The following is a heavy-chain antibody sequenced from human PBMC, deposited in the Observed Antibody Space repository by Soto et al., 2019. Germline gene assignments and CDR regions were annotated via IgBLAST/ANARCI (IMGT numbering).Heavy chain of an antibody. CDR2: INHSGST. Sequence: SETLSLTCAVYGGSFSGYYWSWIRQPPGKGLVWIGEINHSGSTNYNPSLKSRVTISVDTSKNQFSLKLSSVTAADTAVYYCARACRGGCGSITIFGVAPSYYMDVWGKGTTVT. CDR1: GGSFSGYY. CDR3: ARACRGGCGSITIFGVAPSYYMDV. V-gene: IGHV4-34*01. D-gene: IGHD3-3*01. J-gene: IGHJ6*03.